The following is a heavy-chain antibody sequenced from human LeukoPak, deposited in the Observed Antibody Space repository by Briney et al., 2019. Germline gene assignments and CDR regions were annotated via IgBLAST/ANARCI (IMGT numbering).Heavy chain of an antibody. CDR1: GFTFSSYS. V-gene: IGHV3-48*01. Sequence: GGSLRLSCAASGFTFSSYSMNWVRQDPGKGLEWVSYISSSSSTIYYADSVKGRFTISRDNAKNSLYLQMNSLRAEDTAVYYCARWVGQGNFDYWGQGTLVTVSS. CDR2: ISSSSSTI. D-gene: IGHD3/OR15-3a*01. J-gene: IGHJ4*02. CDR3: ARWVGQGNFDY.